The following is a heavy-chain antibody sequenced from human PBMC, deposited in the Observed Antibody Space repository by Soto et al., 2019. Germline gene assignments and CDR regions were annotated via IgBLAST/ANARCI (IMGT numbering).Heavy chain of an antibody. CDR1: GGSISSSSYY. CDR3: ARHAPGIAAAGANYYYYYGMDV. V-gene: IGHV4-39*01. D-gene: IGHD6-13*01. J-gene: IGHJ6*02. Sequence: QLQLQESGPGLVKPSETLSLTCTVSGGSISSSSYYWGWIRQPPGKGLEWIGSIYYSGSTYYNPSIKSRVTISVDTSKHHVSLKLSSVTAADTAVYYCARHAPGIAAAGANYYYYYGMDVWGQGTTVTVSS. CDR2: IYYSGST.